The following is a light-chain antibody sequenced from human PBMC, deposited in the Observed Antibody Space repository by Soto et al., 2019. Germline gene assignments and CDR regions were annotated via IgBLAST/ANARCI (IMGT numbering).Light chain of an antibody. CDR3: NPYVAGNTVV. J-gene: IGLJ2*01. V-gene: IGLV2-8*01. CDR2: EIS. CDR1: SSYVGGYNY. Sequence: QSALTQPPSASGSPGQSVTISCTGTSSYVGGYNYVSWYQQHPGKAPKLMIYEISKRPAGVPDRFSGSKSGNTASLMVSGLQAEDEADYYCNPYVAGNTVVFGGGTKVTVL.